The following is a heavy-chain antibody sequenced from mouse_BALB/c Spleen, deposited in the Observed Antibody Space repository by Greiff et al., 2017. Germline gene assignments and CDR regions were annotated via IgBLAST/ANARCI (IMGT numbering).Heavy chain of an antibody. CDR1: GFTFSSYT. Sequence: EVQGVESGGGLVKPGGSLKLSCAASGFTFSSYTMSWVRQTPEKRLEWVATISSGGGNTYYPDSVKGRFTISRDNAKNNLYLQMSSLRSEDTALYYCARGSNYDAMDYWGQGTSVTVSS. J-gene: IGHJ4*01. CDR2: ISSGGGNT. CDR3: ARGSNYDAMDY. D-gene: IGHD1-1*01. V-gene: IGHV5-9*03.